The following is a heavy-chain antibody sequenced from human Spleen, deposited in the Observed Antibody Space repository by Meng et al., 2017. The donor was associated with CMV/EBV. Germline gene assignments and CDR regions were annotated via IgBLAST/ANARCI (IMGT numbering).Heavy chain of an antibody. CDR1: GYTFTSYY. CDR2: INPSGGST. J-gene: IGHJ5*02. V-gene: IGHV1-46*01. D-gene: IGHD1-20*01. Sequence: ASVKVSCKASGYTFTSYYMHWVRQAPGQGLEWMGIINPSGGSTSYAQKFQGRVTMTRDTSTSTVYMELSRRRSDDTAVYYCARDKAGITGWFDPWGQGTLVTVSS. CDR3: ARDKAGITGWFDP.